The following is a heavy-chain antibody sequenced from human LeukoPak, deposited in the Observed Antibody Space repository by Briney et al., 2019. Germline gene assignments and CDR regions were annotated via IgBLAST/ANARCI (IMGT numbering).Heavy chain of an antibody. J-gene: IGHJ4*02. D-gene: IGHD2/OR15-2a*01. CDR3: ARGHPLSKNYIDY. Sequence: GGSLRLSCAASGFTVSSNYMSWVRQAPGKGLEWVSVIYSGGDTYYADSVKGRFTISRDNSKNTLYLQMNSLRAEDTALYYCARGHPLSKNYIDYWGPGNPVTVSS. CDR2: IYSGGDT. CDR1: GFTVSSNY. V-gene: IGHV3-53*01.